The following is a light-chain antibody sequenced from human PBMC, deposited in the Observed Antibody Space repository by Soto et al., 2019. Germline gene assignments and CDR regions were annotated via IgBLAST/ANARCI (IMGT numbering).Light chain of an antibody. V-gene: IGKV1-9*01. CDR1: QGVTTY. CDR2: AAS. J-gene: IGKJ2*01. Sequence: DIQLTQSPSFLSASVGDSVTITCRASQGVTTYLAWYQQNPGKAPKLLIYAASTLQSGVPSRFSGSGSATEFTLTISSLQPEDFATYYCQQLNTYPYTFGQGTKLEIK. CDR3: QQLNTYPYT.